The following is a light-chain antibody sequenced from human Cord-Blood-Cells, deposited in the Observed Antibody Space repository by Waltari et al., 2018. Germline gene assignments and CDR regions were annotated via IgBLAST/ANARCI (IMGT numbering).Light chain of an antibody. CDR3: QQYGSSYT. J-gene: IGKJ2*01. CDR1: QSVSSSY. Sequence: EIVLTQSPGTLSLSPGERATLSCRASQSVSSSYLAWYQQKPGQAPRLLIYGASSRATGIPDRFSGRGAGTDFTLTISRLGPEDFAVYYCQQYGSSYTFGQGTKLEIK. V-gene: IGKV3-20*01. CDR2: GAS.